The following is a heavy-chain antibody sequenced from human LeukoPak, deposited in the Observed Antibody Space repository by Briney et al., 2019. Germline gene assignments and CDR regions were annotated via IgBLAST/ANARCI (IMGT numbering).Heavy chain of an antibody. J-gene: IGHJ4*02. CDR3: ARVPHLRYFDWLDDY. CDR1: GYTFTSYD. D-gene: IGHD3-9*01. V-gene: IGHV1-8*01. CDR2: MNPNSGNT. Sequence: ASVKVSCKASGYTFTSYDINWVRQATGQGLEWMGWMNPNSGNTGYAQKFQGRVTMTRNTSISTAYMELSSPRSEDTAVYYCARVPHLRYFDWLDDYWGQGTLVTVSS.